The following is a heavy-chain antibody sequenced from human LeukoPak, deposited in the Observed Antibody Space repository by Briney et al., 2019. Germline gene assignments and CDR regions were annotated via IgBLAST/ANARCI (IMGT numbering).Heavy chain of an antibody. Sequence: ASVKVSCKASGYSFTGYYIYWVRQALGQGLEWVGWIYPNNGGTNYAQKFQGRVTMTRDTSISTAYMDLSRLRSDDTAIYYCARVRYCSSTSCSSGYSDYWGQGTLVTVSS. D-gene: IGHD2-2*01. CDR3: ARVRYCSSTSCSSGYSDY. J-gene: IGHJ4*02. V-gene: IGHV1-2*02. CDR1: GYSFTGYY. CDR2: IYPNNGGT.